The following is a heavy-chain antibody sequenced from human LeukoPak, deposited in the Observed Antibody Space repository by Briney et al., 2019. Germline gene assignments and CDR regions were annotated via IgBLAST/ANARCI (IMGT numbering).Heavy chain of an antibody. CDR3: ARGGEDGRAHNY. V-gene: IGHV3-30-3*01. CDR1: GFTFSSYA. Sequence: PGRSLRLSCAASGFTFSSYAMHWVRQAPGKGLEWVAVISYDGSNKYYADSVKGRFTISRDNSKNSLYLQMNSLRAEDTALYHCARGGEDGRAHNYWGQGTLVTVSS. J-gene: IGHJ4*02. D-gene: IGHD3-10*01. CDR2: ISYDGSNK.